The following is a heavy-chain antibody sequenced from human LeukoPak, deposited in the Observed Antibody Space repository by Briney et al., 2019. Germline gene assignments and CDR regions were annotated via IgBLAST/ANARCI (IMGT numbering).Heavy chain of an antibody. J-gene: IGHJ3*02. CDR3: ARHPDCSSTSCYLPNQAFDI. CDR1: GYRFTSYW. CDR2: IYPGDSDT. Sequence: GESLKISCKGSGYRFTSYWIGWVRQMPGKGLGWMGIIYPGDSDTRYSPSFQGQVTISADKSISTAYLQWSSLKASDTAMYYCARHPDCSSTSCYLPNQAFDIWGQGTMVTVSS. D-gene: IGHD2-2*01. V-gene: IGHV5-51*01.